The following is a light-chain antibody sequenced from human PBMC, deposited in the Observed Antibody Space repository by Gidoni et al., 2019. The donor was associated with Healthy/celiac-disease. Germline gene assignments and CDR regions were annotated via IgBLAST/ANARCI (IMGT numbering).Light chain of an antibody. CDR2: DAS. CDR3: QQYDNLRT. J-gene: IGKJ4*01. V-gene: IGKV1-33*01. CDR1: QDISNY. Sequence: DIQMTQSPSSLSASVGDRVTITCPASQDISNYLNWYQKKPGKATKLLNYDASNLETGVPSRFSGSGSGKDFTFTISSLQDEDIAKYYCQQYDNLRTFGGGTKVEIK.